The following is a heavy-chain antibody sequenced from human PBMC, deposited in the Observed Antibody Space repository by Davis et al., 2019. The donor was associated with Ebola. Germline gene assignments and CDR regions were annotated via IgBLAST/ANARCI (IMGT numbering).Heavy chain of an antibody. V-gene: IGHV3-53*01. Sequence: GESLKISCAASGFTVSSNCMSWVRQAPGKGLEWVSVIYSGGSTYYADSVKGRFTISRDNSKNTLYLQMSSLGAEDTAVYYCARGFGIYYDSSQHAGWFDPWGQGTLVTVSS. CDR2: IYSGGST. J-gene: IGHJ5*02. D-gene: IGHD3-22*01. CDR1: GFTVSSNC. CDR3: ARGFGIYYDSSQHAGWFDP.